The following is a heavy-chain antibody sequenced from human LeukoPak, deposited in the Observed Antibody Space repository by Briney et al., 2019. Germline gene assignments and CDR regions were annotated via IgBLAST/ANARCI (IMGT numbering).Heavy chain of an antibody. CDR2: IYTSGST. D-gene: IGHD1-26*01. Sequence: PSETLSLTCTVSGGSISSGGYYWSWIRQPAGKGLEWIGRIYTSGSTNYNPSLKTRVTISVDTSKNQFSLKLSSVTAADTAVYYCAREGVGATASYFDYWGQGTLVTVSS. CDR1: GGSISSGGYY. CDR3: AREGVGATASYFDY. J-gene: IGHJ4*02. V-gene: IGHV4-61*02.